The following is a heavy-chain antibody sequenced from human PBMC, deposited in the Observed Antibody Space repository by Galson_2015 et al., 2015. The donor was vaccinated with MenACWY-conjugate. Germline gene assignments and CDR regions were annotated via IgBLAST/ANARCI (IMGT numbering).Heavy chain of an antibody. V-gene: IGHV3-21*05. D-gene: IGHD2-21*02. J-gene: IGHJ3*02. CDR2: ISDSTYT. CDR1: GFTFSSYS. Sequence: SLRLSCAASGFTFSSYSMNWVRQAPGKGLEWVSYISDSTYTYYTDSVKGRFTISRDDAKNTLYLQMNSLRAEDTAVYYCARGGDCYGDCLRDAFDIWGQGTMVTVSS. CDR3: ARGGDCYGDCLRDAFDI.